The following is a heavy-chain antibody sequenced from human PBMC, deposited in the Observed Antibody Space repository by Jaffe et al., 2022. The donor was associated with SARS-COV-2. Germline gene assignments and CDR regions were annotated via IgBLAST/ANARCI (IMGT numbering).Heavy chain of an antibody. D-gene: IGHD3-22*01. V-gene: IGHV4-59*01. CDR1: GGSISSYY. CDR2: IYYSGST. CDR3: AREPAHYDSSGYPYRPPFAFDI. Sequence: QVQLQESGPGLVKPSETLSLTCTVSGGSISSYYWSWIRQPPGKGLEWIGYIYYSGSTNYNPSLKSRVTISVDTSKNQFSLKLSSVTAADTAVYYCAREPAHYDSSGYPYRPPFAFDIWGQGTMVTVSS. J-gene: IGHJ3*02.